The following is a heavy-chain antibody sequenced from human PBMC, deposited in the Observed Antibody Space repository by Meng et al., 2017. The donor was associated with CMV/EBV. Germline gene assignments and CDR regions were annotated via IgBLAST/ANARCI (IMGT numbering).Heavy chain of an antibody. Sequence: SETLSLTCTVSGGSISSHYWSWIRQLPGKGLGWNGYIYYSGSTNYNPSLKSRVTISVDTSKNQFSLKLSSVTAADTAVYYCARGADIVVVPAAIRPIGYYYGMDVWGQGTTVTVSS. D-gene: IGHD2-2*02. J-gene: IGHJ6*02. V-gene: IGHV4-59*11. CDR3: ARGADIVVVPAAIRPIGYYYGMDV. CDR1: GGSISSHY. CDR2: IYYSGST.